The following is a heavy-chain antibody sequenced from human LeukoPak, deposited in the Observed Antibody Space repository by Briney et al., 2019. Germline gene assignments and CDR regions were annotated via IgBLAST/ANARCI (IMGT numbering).Heavy chain of an antibody. CDR1: GGSISSYY. Sequence: SETLSLTCTVSGGSISSYYWSWIRQPPGKGLEWIGFMYYTDDTGSTNYNPSLASRASISVHKSKNQVSLKLSSVTAADTAVYYCARSPNFMVRGVASFDYWGQGTLVTVPS. V-gene: IGHV4-59*01. J-gene: IGHJ4*02. CDR3: ARSPNFMVRGVASFDY. CDR2: MYYTDDTGST. D-gene: IGHD3-10*01.